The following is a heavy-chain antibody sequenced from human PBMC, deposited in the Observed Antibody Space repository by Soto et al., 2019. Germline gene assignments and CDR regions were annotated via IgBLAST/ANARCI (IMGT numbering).Heavy chain of an antibody. CDR2: MNPNSGTT. V-gene: IGHV1-8*01. CDR3: ARNKWETGDFDY. CDR1: GDTFTTYD. Sequence: QVQLVQSGAEVRKPGASVKVSCKASGDTFTTYDINWMRQATGQGLEWVGWMNPNSGTTGYAQKFQGRVSMTRDTSMNTAYMELSSLTYEDTAVYYCARNKWETGDFDYWGQGTLVTVSS. J-gene: IGHJ4*02. D-gene: IGHD1-26*01.